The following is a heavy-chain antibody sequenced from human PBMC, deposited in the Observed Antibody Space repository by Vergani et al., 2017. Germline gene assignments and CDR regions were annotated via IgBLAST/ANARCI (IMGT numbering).Heavy chain of an antibody. CDR2: ISNDGSKK. D-gene: IGHD3-10*01. CDR1: GFSFSSHA. J-gene: IGHJ6*03. CDR3: AKADSVTAGSLRYYVYMDV. Sequence: QVQLAESGGGRVQPGRSLRLSCAASGFSFSSHAIHWVRQAPGKGLEGVAVISNDGSKKYYADSVKGRFTISGDNSKNTLDLQMNSLRTQDTAVYYGAKADSVTAGSLRYYVYMDVWGKGTTVTVS. V-gene: IGHV3-30*18.